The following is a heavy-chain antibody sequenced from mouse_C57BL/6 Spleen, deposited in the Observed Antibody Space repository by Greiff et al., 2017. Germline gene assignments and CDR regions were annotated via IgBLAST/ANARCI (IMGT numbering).Heavy chain of an antibody. CDR3: AMDGYYAMDY. Sequence: EVQRVESGGGLVKPGGSLKLSCAASGFTFSDYGMHWVRQAPEKGLEWVASISSGSSTIYYAATVKGRFTISRDNDKNTLFLQMNSLRSEDAAMYYCAMDGYYAMDYWGQGTSVTVSS. V-gene: IGHV5-17*01. D-gene: IGHD2-3*01. CDR2: ISSGSSTI. CDR1: GFTFSDYG. J-gene: IGHJ4*01.